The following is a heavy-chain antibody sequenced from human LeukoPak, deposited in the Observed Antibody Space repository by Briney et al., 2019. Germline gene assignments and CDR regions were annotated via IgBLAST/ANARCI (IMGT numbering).Heavy chain of an antibody. Sequence: GGSLRLSCAASGFTFSSYAMHWVRQAPGKGLEWVAVISYDGSNKYYADSVKGRFTISRDNSKNTLYLQMNSLRAEDTAVYYCARGTYCSSTSCYLYYYMDVWGKGTTVTVSS. CDR2: ISYDGSNK. J-gene: IGHJ6*03. CDR1: GFTFSSYA. D-gene: IGHD2-2*01. CDR3: ARGTYCSSTSCYLYYYMDV. V-gene: IGHV3-30-3*01.